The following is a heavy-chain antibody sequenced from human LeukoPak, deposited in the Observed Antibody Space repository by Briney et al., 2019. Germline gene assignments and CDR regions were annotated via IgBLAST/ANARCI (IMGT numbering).Heavy chain of an antibody. D-gene: IGHD2-21*01. CDR3: AKDFRIGYSAHFDY. J-gene: IGHJ4*02. CDR1: GFTFSDYA. Sequence: GGSLRLSCAASGFTFSDYAVNWVRQAPGKGLEWVSMISHSGGITYYADSVKGRFTISRDNSKNTLYLQMDSLRGEDTAVYYCAKDFRIGYSAHFDYWGQGALVTVSS. V-gene: IGHV3-23*01. CDR2: ISHSGGIT.